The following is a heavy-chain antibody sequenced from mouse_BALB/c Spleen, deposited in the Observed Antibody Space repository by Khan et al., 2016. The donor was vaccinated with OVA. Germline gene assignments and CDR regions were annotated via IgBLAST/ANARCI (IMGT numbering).Heavy chain of an antibody. D-gene: IGHD4-1*01. J-gene: IGHJ3*01. Sequence: VQLQQSGTVLARPGASVKLSCKASGYTFTSYWMHWVKQRPGQGLEWIGGIFPGNNDTNYNQKIKDRAKLTAVTSASTANMELNSLTNEDSAVYYGTRAGDWAFAYWGQGTLVTVSA. CDR3: TRAGDWAFAY. CDR1: GYTFTSYW. V-gene: IGHV1-5*01. CDR2: IFPGNNDT.